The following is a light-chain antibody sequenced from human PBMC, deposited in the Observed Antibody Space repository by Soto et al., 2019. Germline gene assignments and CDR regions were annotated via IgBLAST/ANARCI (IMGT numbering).Light chain of an antibody. J-gene: IGLJ1*01. CDR3: GSWDSSLSAYV. CDR2: STK. V-gene: IGLV1-44*01. Sequence: QSVLTQPPSASGAPGQRVTISCSGSTSNIGRNTVNWYQQLPGTPPKLLIYSTKDRASGIPDRFSGSKSGTSATLGITGFQTGDEADYYCGSWDSSLSAYVFGTGTKVTVL. CDR1: TSNIGRNT.